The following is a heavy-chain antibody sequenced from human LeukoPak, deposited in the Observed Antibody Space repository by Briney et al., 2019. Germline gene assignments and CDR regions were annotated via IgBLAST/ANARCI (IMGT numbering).Heavy chain of an antibody. CDR2: ISTYNGNT. CDR3: ARGPWGILTGYYDPFDY. CDR1: SYSFVLYG. D-gene: IGHD3-9*01. Sequence: ASVKVSCKASSYSFVLYGISWVRQAPGQGPEWMGWISTYNGNTKYAQKFQGRVTITRNTSISTAYMELSSLRSEDTAVYYCARGPWGILTGYYDPFDYWGQGTLVTVSS. V-gene: IGHV1-18*01. J-gene: IGHJ4*02.